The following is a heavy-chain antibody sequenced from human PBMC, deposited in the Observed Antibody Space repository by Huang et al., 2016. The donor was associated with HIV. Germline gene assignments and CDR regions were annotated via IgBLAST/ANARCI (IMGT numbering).Heavy chain of an antibody. J-gene: IGHJ6*02. V-gene: IGHV3-30*18. D-gene: IGHD3-3*01. Sequence: QVQLVESGGGVVQPGRSLRLSCAASGFTFRQYAMLWVRQAPGKGLVWVALRSYDGSEKDFGESVKGRFTISRDNSKNMLYLQMNSLRPDDSAMYYCVKDSPGVITIFGGDVWGQGTTVTVSS. CDR2: RSYDGSEK. CDR1: GFTFRQYA. CDR3: VKDSPGVITIFGGDV.